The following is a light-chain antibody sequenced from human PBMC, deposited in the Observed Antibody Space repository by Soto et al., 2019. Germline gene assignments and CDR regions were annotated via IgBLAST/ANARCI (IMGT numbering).Light chain of an antibody. CDR2: SAS. CDR3: QHYDAWPFT. Sequence: EIVMTQSPATLSVSPGERPTLSCRASQSVGSNLAWYQQNPGQAPRLLISSASIRATGIPVRFSGSGSGTEFTHTISSLQSEDFAIYYCQHYDAWPFTFGQGTTLEIK. J-gene: IGKJ2*01. V-gene: IGKV3D-15*01. CDR1: QSVGSN.